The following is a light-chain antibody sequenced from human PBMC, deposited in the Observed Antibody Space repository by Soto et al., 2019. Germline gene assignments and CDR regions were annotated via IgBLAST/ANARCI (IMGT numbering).Light chain of an antibody. CDR1: QSVSSN. J-gene: IGKJ1*01. Sequence: EIVLTQSPATLSMSPGERATLSCRASQSVSSNLAWYQQKPGQAPSLLIYGASTRATGIPARFSGSGSGTEFTLTISSLQSEDFAVYYCQQYNNWPTWTFGQGTKVDIK. V-gene: IGKV3-15*01. CDR3: QQYNNWPTWT. CDR2: GAS.